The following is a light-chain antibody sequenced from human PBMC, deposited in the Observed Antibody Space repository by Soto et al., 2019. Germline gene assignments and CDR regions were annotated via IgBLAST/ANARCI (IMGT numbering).Light chain of an antibody. Sequence: DIQMTQSPSSLSASVGDRVTITCRASQSISSYLNWYQQKPGKAPKLLIYAASSLQSGVPSRFSGSGSGTDFTLTISSLQPEDFTTYYCQQSHSTPRTFGPGTKEDIK. CDR3: QQSHSTPRT. J-gene: IGKJ3*01. CDR2: AAS. V-gene: IGKV1-39*01. CDR1: QSISSY.